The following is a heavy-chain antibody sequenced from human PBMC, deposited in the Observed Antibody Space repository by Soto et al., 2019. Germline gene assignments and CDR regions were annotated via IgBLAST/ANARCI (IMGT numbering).Heavy chain of an antibody. J-gene: IGHJ4*02. V-gene: IGHV3-30*18. CDR1: GFTFSSYG. CDR3: AKNPYSSGWSRQEEDYFDY. CDR2: ISYDGSNK. Sequence: GGSLRLSCAASGFTFSSYGMHWVRQAPGKGLEWVAVISYDGSNKYYADSVKGRFTISRDNSKNTLYLQMNSLRAEDTAVYYCAKNPYSSGWSRQEEDYFDYWGQGTLVTVSS. D-gene: IGHD6-19*01.